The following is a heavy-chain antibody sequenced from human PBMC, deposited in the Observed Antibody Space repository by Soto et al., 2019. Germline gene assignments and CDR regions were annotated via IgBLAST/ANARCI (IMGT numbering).Heavy chain of an antibody. Sequence: QVRLVQSGAEMKKPGASVKVSCKASGYTFSRHGISWVRQAPGQGLEWLGWITLYNGNTNYAQNFKCRVTMTADTSTTTAYMELTSLRSDDTAVYYCARVSRATLITEAFDYWGQGALVTVSS. D-gene: IGHD4-17*01. CDR1: GYTFSRHG. J-gene: IGHJ4*02. CDR3: ARVSRATLITEAFDY. CDR2: ITLYNGNT. V-gene: IGHV1-18*01.